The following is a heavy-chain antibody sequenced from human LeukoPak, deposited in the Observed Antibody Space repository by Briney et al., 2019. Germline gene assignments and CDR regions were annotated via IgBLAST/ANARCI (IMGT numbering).Heavy chain of an antibody. D-gene: IGHD6-19*01. CDR2: IWYDGSNK. CDR3: AKEMKVQWLSTYYFDY. V-gene: IGHV3-33*06. J-gene: IGHJ4*02. CDR1: GFTFSSYG. Sequence: GGSLRLSCAASGFTFSSYGTHWVRQAPGKGLEWVAVIWYDGSNKYYADSVKGRFTISRDNSKNTLYLQMNSLRAEDTAVYYCAKEMKVQWLSTYYFDYWGQGTLVTVSS.